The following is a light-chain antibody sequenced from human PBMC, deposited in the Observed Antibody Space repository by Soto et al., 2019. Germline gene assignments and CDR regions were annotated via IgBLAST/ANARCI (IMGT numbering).Light chain of an antibody. CDR2: DAS. CDR1: QSVSSY. J-gene: IGKJ3*01. V-gene: IGKV3-11*01. CDR3: QQRSNWPLFT. Sequence: EIVLTQSPATLSLSPGERATLSCRASQSVSSYLAWYQQKPDQAPRLLIYDASNRATGIPARFSGSGSGTDFTLTISSLEPEDLAVYYCQQRSNWPLFTFGPGTKVDIK.